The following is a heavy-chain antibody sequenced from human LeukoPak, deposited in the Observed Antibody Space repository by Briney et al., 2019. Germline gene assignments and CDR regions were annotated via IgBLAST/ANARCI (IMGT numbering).Heavy chain of an antibody. CDR3: ARVLSVYGDSTPFDY. V-gene: IGHV3-30*03. D-gene: IGHD4-17*01. Sequence: PGGSLRLSCAASGFTFSTSIMHWVRQAPGKGLEWVAVISYDGNNKYYADSVKGRFTISRDNSKNTLYLQMNSLRAEDTAVYYCARVLSVYGDSTPFDYWGQGTLVTVSS. J-gene: IGHJ4*02. CDR1: GFTFSTSI. CDR2: ISYDGNNK.